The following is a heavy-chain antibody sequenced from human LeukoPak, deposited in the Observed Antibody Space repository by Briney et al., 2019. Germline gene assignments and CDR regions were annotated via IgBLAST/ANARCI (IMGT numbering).Heavy chain of an antibody. J-gene: IGHJ4*02. V-gene: IGHV5-51*01. CDR2: IYPSDPDT. Sequence: GESLKISCKGSGYSFTSYWIGWVRQMPGKGLEWMGIIYPSDPDTTYSPSFQGQVTISADKSISTAYLQWSSLKASDTAMFYCARIGYSYGYFDFWGQGTLVTVSS. CDR3: ARIGYSYGYFDF. D-gene: IGHD5-18*01. CDR1: GYSFTSYW.